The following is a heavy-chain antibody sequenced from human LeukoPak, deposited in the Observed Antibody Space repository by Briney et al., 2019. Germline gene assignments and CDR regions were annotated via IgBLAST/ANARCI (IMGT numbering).Heavy chain of an antibody. CDR1: GGSISSSDYY. D-gene: IGHD3-16*01. J-gene: IGHJ6*03. Sequence: KTSETLSLTCAVSGGSISSSDYYWGWIRQTPGKELEWVSSISSSSSYIYYADSVKGRFTISRDNAKNSLYLQMNGLRAEDTAVYYCARAWGDYYYYYYMDVWGKGTTVTVSS. CDR3: ARAWGDYYYYYYMDV. CDR2: ISSSSSYI. V-gene: IGHV3-11*06.